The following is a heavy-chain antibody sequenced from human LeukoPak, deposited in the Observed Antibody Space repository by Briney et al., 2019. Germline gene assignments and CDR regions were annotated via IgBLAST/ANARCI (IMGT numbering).Heavy chain of an antibody. Sequence: ASVKVSCKASGYTFTGYYMHWVRQAPGLGLEWMGWINPNSGGTNYAQKFQGRVTMTRDTSISTAYMELSRLRSDDTAVYYCARDLKRLTVPSGYWGQGTLVTVSS. J-gene: IGHJ4*02. D-gene: IGHD1-26*01. CDR3: ARDLKRLTVPSGY. V-gene: IGHV1-2*02. CDR2: INPNSGGT. CDR1: GYTFTGYY.